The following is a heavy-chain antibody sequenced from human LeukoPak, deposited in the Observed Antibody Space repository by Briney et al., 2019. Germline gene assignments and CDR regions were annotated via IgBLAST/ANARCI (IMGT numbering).Heavy chain of an antibody. Sequence: GESLKISCKGSGYSFTSHWIGWVRQMPGKGLEWMGIIYPGDSDTRYSPSFQGQVTISADRSISTAYLQWSSLKASDTAMYYCARRQGENSGTFDYWDQGTLVTVSS. V-gene: IGHV5-51*01. CDR3: ARRQGENSGTFDY. CDR1: GYSFTSHW. CDR2: IYPGDSDT. J-gene: IGHJ4*02. D-gene: IGHD1-26*01.